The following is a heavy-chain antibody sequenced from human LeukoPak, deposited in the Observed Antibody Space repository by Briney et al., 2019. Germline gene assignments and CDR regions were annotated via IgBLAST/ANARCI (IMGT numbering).Heavy chain of an antibody. CDR3: ARDLGEGGYSCGYGMGAFDI. J-gene: IGHJ3*02. CDR1: GFTFSSYA. V-gene: IGHV3-23*01. CDR2: ISGSGGNI. Sequence: QPGGSLRLSCAASGFTFSSYAMSWVRQAPGKGLYWVSAISGSGGNIYYADSVKGRFTISRDNSKNTLYLQMNSLRAEDTAVYYCARDLGEGGYSCGYGMGAFDIWGQGTMVTVSS. D-gene: IGHD5-18*01.